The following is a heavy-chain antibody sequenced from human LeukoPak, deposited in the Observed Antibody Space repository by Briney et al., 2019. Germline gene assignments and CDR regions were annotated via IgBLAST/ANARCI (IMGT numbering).Heavy chain of an antibody. D-gene: IGHD3-22*01. CDR2: INPNSGGT. V-gene: IGHV1-2*02. J-gene: IGHJ4*02. Sequence: ASVKVSCKGSGYTFTGYYMHWVRQAPGQGLEWMGWINPNSGGTNYAQKFQGRVTMTRDTSISTAYMELSRLRSDDTAVYYCARDPYYYNSSGYYYFDYWGQGTLVTVSS. CDR1: GYTFTGYY. CDR3: ARDPYYYNSSGYYYFDY.